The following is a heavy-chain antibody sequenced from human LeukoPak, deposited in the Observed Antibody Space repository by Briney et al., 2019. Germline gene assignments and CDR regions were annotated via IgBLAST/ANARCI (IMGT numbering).Heavy chain of an antibody. J-gene: IGHJ4*02. CDR2: ISGSGGST. V-gene: IGHV3-23*01. Sequence: GGSLRLSCAASGFTFSNAWMSWVRQAPGKGLEWVSAISGSGGSTYYADSVKGRFTISRDNSKNTLYLQMNSLRAEDTAVYYCAKPPYSGYGRGPFDYWGQGTLVTVSS. CDR1: GFTFSNAW. CDR3: AKPPYSGYGRGPFDY. D-gene: IGHD5-12*01.